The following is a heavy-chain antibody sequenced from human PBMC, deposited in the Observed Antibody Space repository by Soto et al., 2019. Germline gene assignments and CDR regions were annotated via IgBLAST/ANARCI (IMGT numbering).Heavy chain of an antibody. CDR2: IDSDETVDIDQRRA. CDR3: VRGNSGRLGELSS. J-gene: IGHJ4*02. D-gene: IGHD3-16*01. V-gene: IGHV3-74*03. CDR1: GFKFTRYW. Sequence: EVELLESGGKLVQPGGSLRLSCAASGFKFTRYWMHWVRQSPGRGLVWVSRIDSDETVDIDQRRATYADSVKGRFTISRDDAKNMLFLEMNSLRVEATAVYYCVRGNSGRLGELSSWGRGTLVNVSP.